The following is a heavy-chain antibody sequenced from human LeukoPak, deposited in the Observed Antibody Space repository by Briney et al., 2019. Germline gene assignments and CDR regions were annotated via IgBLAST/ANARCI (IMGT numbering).Heavy chain of an antibody. CDR3: ARRVHSSSWSSYFDY. Sequence: GGSLRLSCAASGFTFSTYSMNWVRQAPGKGLEWVSHIGSSSNAIYYADSVKGRFTISRDNAKNSLYLQMNSLTAKDTAVYYCARRVHSSSWSSYFDYWGQETLVTVSS. D-gene: IGHD6-13*01. CDR2: IGSSSNAI. CDR1: GFTFSTYS. V-gene: IGHV3-48*01. J-gene: IGHJ4*02.